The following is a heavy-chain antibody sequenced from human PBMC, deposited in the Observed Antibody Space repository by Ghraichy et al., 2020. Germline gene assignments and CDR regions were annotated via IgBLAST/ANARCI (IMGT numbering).Heavy chain of an antibody. CDR3: ARDFGVVMNYYYYGMDV. CDR1: GGSFSGYY. Sequence: SETLSLTCAVYGGSFSGYYWSWIRQPPGKRLEWIGEINHSGSTNYNPSLKSRVTISVDTSKNQFSLKLSSVTAADTAVYYCARDFGVVMNYYYYGMDVWGQGTTVTVSS. J-gene: IGHJ6*02. D-gene: IGHD3-3*01. V-gene: IGHV4-34*01. CDR2: INHSGST.